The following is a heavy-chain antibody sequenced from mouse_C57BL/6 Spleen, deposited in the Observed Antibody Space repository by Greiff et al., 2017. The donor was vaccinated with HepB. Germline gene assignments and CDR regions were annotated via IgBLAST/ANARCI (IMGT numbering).Heavy chain of an antibody. J-gene: IGHJ2*01. V-gene: IGHV1-82*01. D-gene: IGHD2-4*01. CDR1: GYAFSSSW. CDR3: ARGTYDYDDY. Sequence: VQLQQSGPELVKPGASVKISCKASGYAFSSSWMNWVKQRPGKGLEWIGRIYPGDGDTNYNGKFKGKATLTADKSSSTAYMQLSSLTSEDSAVYFCARGTYDYDDYWGQSTTLTVSS. CDR2: IYPGDGDT.